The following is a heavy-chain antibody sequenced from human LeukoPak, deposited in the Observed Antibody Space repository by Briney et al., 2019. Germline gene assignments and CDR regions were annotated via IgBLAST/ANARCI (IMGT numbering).Heavy chain of an antibody. V-gene: IGHV4-39*01. CDR3: ARHGPDVDTAMASDAFDI. J-gene: IGHJ3*02. CDR2: IYYSGST. D-gene: IGHD5-18*01. Sequence: PSENLSLTCTVSGGSISSSSYYWGWIRQPPGKGLEWIGSIYYSGSTYYNPSLKSRVTISVDTSKNQFSLKLSSVTAADTAVYYCARHGPDVDTAMASDAFDIWGQGTMVTVSS. CDR1: GGSISSSSYY.